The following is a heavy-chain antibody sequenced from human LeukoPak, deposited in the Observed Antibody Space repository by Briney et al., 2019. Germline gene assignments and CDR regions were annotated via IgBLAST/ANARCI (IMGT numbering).Heavy chain of an antibody. D-gene: IGHD1-1*01. V-gene: IGHV4-34*01. CDR2: INHSGST. CDR1: GGSFSGYY. J-gene: IGHJ5*02. CDR3: ARDSRQIQTGTTP. Sequence: SETLSLTCAVYGGSFSGYYWSWIRQPPGKGLEWIGEINHSGSTNYNPSLKSRVTISVDTSKNQFSLKLSSVTAADTAVYYCARDSRQIQTGTTPWGQGILVTVSS.